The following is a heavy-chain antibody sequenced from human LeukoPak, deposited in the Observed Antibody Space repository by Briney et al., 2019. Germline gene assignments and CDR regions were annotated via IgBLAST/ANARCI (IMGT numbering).Heavy chain of an antibody. CDR2: INVDGSVK. J-gene: IGHJ4*02. CDR1: GFTFSNYW. Sequence: GRSLRLSCAASGFTFSNYWMHWVRQVPGKGLVWVSRINVDGSVKSYADSVKGRFTISRDNAKNTVSLQMNSLRAEDTAVYYCVRDLILVDTPGDDFDYWGQGALVTVSS. V-gene: IGHV3-74*01. D-gene: IGHD4-23*01. CDR3: VRDLILVDTPGDDFDY.